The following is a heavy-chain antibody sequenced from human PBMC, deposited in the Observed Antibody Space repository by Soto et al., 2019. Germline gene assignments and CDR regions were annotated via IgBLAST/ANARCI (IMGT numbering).Heavy chain of an antibody. D-gene: IGHD1-26*01. J-gene: IGHJ6*02. CDR1: GYKFTTYW. V-gene: IGHV5-51*01. Sequence: GESLKISCEGSGYKFTTYWIGWVRQMPGKGLEWMGIIYPGDSDTRYSPSFQGQVTISADKSISTAYLQWSSLKASDTAMYYCARHEGATTTRGYYYYYGMDVWGQGTTVTVSS. CDR3: ARHEGATTTRGYYYYYGMDV. CDR2: IYPGDSDT.